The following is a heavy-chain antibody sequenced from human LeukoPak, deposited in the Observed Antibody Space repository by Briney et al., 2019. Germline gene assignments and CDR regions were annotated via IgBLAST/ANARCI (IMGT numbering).Heavy chain of an antibody. V-gene: IGHV4-34*01. CDR2: IHHSGST. CDR1: GGSFSGYY. D-gene: IGHD2-8*01. Sequence: PSETLSLTCAVYGGSFSGYYWSWIRQPPGKGPEWNGEIHHSGSTHYQQSLQSRVTLLVDTSQKQFSLKMFSVYARDTAVYYCARRVKILCTNGVCSQYYFDYWGQGTLVTVSS. J-gene: IGHJ4*02. CDR3: ARRVKILCTNGVCSQYYFDY.